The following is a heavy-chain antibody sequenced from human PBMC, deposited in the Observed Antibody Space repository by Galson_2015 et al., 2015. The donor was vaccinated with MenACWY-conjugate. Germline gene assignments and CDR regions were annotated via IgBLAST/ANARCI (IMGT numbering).Heavy chain of an antibody. CDR2: DGRST. Sequence: DGRSTSYADSVKGRFTISRDNAKNTLYLQMNSLRAEDTAVYYCARLGGNYRTTSHFDYWGQGTLATVSS. V-gene: IGHV3-74*01. D-gene: IGHD1-26*01. J-gene: IGHJ4*02. CDR3: ARLGGNYRTTSHFDY.